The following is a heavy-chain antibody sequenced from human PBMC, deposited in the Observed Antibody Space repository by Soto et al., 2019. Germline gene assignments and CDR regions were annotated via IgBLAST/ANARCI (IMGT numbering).Heavy chain of an antibody. D-gene: IGHD6-19*01. CDR2: ISSSSSYI. Sequence: EVQLVESGGGLVKPGGSLRLSCAASGFTFSSYSMNWVRQAPGKGLEWVSSISSSSSYIYYADSVKGRFTISRDNAKKARSQQMNSLRAEDTAVYYCARSRGKDSSGVVGYWGQGTLVTVSS. V-gene: IGHV3-21*01. J-gene: IGHJ4*02. CDR3: ARSRGKDSSGVVGY. CDR1: GFTFSSYS.